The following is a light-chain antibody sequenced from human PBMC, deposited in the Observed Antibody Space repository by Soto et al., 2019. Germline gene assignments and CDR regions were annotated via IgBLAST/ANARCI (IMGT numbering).Light chain of an antibody. CDR1: QAIGSW. CDR3: QQYESLPLT. CDR2: AAS. V-gene: IGKV1-12*01. Sequence: DIQMTQSPSSVSASVGDRVTITCRASQAIGSWLAWYQQKPGKAPQLLLYAASSLQRGVPSRFSGSGSGSDFTLTISSLQPEDFATYYCQQYESLPLTFGQGTRLEIK. J-gene: IGKJ5*01.